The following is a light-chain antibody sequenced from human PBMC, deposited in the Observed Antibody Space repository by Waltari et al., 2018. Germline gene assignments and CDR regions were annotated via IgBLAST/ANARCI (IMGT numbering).Light chain of an antibody. CDR3: QQANSDPLT. V-gene: IGKV1-9*01. CDR1: QGISSS. Sequence: DIQLTQSPSSLSASVGDRVTITCRASQGISSSLAWFQQKPGRAPKLLIYAASTLPGGVPSRFSGSGSGTEFTLTISNLQPEDFATYYCQQANSDPLTFGGGTKVEMK. CDR2: AAS. J-gene: IGKJ4*01.